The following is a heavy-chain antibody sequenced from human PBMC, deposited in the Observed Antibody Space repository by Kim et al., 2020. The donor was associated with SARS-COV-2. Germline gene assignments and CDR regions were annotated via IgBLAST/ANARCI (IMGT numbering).Heavy chain of an antibody. D-gene: IGHD3-10*01. Sequence: SVKVSCKASGFTFTSSAVQWVRQARGQRLEWIGWIVVGSGNTNYAQKFQERVTITRDMSTSTAYMELSSLRSEDTAVYYCAADMVRGVIHRRSYFDYWGQGTLVTVSS. CDR3: AADMVRGVIHRRSYFDY. V-gene: IGHV1-58*01. J-gene: IGHJ4*02. CDR2: IVVGSGNT. CDR1: GFTFTSSA.